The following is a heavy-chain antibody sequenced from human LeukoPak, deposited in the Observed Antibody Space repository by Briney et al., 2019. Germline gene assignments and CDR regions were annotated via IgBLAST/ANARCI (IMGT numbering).Heavy chain of an antibody. Sequence: HPGGSLRLSYAASGFAFSSFAMGWVRQSPGKGLQWLSTINGGGNTTFYADSVKGRFTISRDNSKNTLYLHMDSLRPDDTAIYYCTKELHVAVAVADYYYFYMDVWGRGTAVTVSS. V-gene: IGHV3-23*01. J-gene: IGHJ6*03. CDR1: GFAFSSFA. D-gene: IGHD6-19*01. CDR3: TKELHVAVAVADYYYFYMDV. CDR2: INGGGNTT.